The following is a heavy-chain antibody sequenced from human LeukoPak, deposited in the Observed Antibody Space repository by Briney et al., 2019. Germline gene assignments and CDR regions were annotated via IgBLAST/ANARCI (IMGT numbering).Heavy chain of an antibody. CDR3: ARGRARLAGGAFDI. V-gene: IGHV1-2*02. CDR2: INPNSGGT. D-gene: IGHD3-16*01. CDR1: GYTFTDYY. J-gene: IGHJ3*02. Sequence: ASVKVSCKASGYTFTDYYIHWVRQAPGQGLEWMGWINPNSGGTNFAQKFQGRVTMTRDPSISTAYMELSSLRSEDTAVYYCARGRARLAGGAFDIWGQGTMVTVSS.